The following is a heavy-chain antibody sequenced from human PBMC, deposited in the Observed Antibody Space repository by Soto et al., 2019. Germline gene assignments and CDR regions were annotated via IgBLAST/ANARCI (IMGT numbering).Heavy chain of an antibody. CDR1: GGSFSGYY. V-gene: IGHV4-34*01. D-gene: IGHD3-9*01. Sequence: SETLSLTCAVYGGSFSGYYWSWIRQPAGKGLEWVGEINHSGSTKYNPYLKSRVTISVDTSKNQFYLKLSSVTHAHTAVYYCAIEPKLVTTYYYYYCGMEVGGQGSTVT. CDR3: AIEPKLVTTYYYYYCGMEV. J-gene: IGHJ6*02. CDR2: INHSGST.